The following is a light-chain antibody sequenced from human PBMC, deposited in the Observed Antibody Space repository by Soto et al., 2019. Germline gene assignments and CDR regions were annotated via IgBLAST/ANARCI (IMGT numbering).Light chain of an antibody. Sequence: EIVLTQSPATLSLSPGERATLSCRASQSVGSNLAWYQQKPGQAPRLLISATSNRATGIPARFSGSGSGTDFTLTISSLEPEDFAVYYCQQRSNCPITFGQGTRLEIK. CDR2: ATS. CDR1: QSVGSN. V-gene: IGKV3-11*01. J-gene: IGKJ5*01. CDR3: QQRSNCPIT.